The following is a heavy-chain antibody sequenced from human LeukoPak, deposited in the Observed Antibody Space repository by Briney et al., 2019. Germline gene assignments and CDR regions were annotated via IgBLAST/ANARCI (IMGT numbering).Heavy chain of an antibody. V-gene: IGHV4-59*08. CDR1: GGSISSYY. CDR3: ARQGYYDSSGYYY. Sequence: SETLSLTCTVSGGSISSYYWSWIRQPPGKGLEWIGYIYYSGSTNYNPSLKSRVTISVDTSKNQFSLKLSSVTAADTAMYYCARQGYYDSSGYYYWGQGTLVTVSS. J-gene: IGHJ4*02. D-gene: IGHD3-22*01. CDR2: IYYSGST.